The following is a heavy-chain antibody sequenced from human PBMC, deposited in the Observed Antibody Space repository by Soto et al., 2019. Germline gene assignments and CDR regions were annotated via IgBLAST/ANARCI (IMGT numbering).Heavy chain of an antibody. J-gene: IGHJ6*02. CDR1: GYTLTELS. CDR2: FDPEDGET. D-gene: IGHD6-13*01. CDR3: ATGIAAAGTELGYYYYYGMDV. Sequence: ASVKVSCKVSGYTLTELSMHWVRQAPGKGLEWMGGFDPEDGETIYAQKFQGRVTMTEDTSTDTAYMELSSLRSEDTAVYYCATGIAAAGTELGYYYYYGMDVWGQGTTVTVSS. V-gene: IGHV1-24*01.